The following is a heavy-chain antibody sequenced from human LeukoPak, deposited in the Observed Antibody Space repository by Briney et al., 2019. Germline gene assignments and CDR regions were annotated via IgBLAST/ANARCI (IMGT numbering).Heavy chain of an antibody. CDR3: ARDGEQPYAYYYYGMDV. Sequence: ASVKVSCKASGYTFTSYYMHWVRQAPGQGLEWMGIINPSGGSTSYAQKFQGRVTMTRDTSTSTAYMELSSLRSEDTAVYYCARDGEQPYAYYYYGMDVWGQGTTVTVSS. CDR1: GYTFTSYY. J-gene: IGHJ6*02. CDR2: INPSGGST. D-gene: IGHD2-21*01. V-gene: IGHV1-46*01.